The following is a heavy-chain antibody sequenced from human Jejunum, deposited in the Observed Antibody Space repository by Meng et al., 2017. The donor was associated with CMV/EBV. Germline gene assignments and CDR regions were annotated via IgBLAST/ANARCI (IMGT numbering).Heavy chain of an antibody. J-gene: IGHJ5*02. V-gene: IGHV1-18*04. CDR2: MSTTSGNT. CDR3: ARDPVDYWLDP. Sequence: SCKASGYIFTDYGISWVRQAPGQGLEWMGWMSTTSGNTNYAQNIQGRVSMTADTSTSTAYMELRNLRSDDTAVYYCARDPVDYWLDPWGQGTLVTVSS. CDR1: GYIFTDYG.